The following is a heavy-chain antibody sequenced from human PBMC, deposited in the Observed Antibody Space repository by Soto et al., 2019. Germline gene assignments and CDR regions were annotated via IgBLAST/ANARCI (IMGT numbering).Heavy chain of an antibody. CDR2: IYYSGST. Sequence: SETLSLTCTVSGGSISSYYWSWIRQPPGKGLEWIGYIYYSGSTNYNPSLKSRVTISVDTSKNQFSLKLSSVTAADTAVYYCARTVTRLYYYYYMDVWGKGTTVTV. J-gene: IGHJ6*03. CDR1: GGSISSYY. D-gene: IGHD4-4*01. CDR3: ARTVTRLYYYYYMDV. V-gene: IGHV4-59*01.